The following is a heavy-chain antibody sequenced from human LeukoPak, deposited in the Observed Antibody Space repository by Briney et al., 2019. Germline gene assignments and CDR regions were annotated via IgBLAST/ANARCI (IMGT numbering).Heavy chain of an antibody. Sequence: GESLKISCKGSGYSFTSYWIGWVRQMPGKGLEWMGIIYPGDSDTRYSPSFQGQVTISADKSISTAYLQWSSLKASDTAMYYCARQGVGSSSRQTPFDYWGQGTLVTVSS. CDR3: ARQGVGSSSRQTPFDY. CDR2: IYPGDSDT. V-gene: IGHV5-51*01. D-gene: IGHD6-13*01. J-gene: IGHJ4*02. CDR1: GYSFTSYW.